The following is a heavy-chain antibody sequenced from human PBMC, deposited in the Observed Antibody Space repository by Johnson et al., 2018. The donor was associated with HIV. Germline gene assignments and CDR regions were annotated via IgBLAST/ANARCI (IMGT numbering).Heavy chain of an antibody. CDR3: ARDGPPYYGGNSGGAFDI. D-gene: IGHD4-23*01. Sequence: QVHLVESGGGLVQPGGSLKLSCAASGFTFSGSAMDWVRQASGKGLAWVAVISYDGSNKYSADSVKGRFPISRDNSQNTLYLQMNSLRAEDTAVYYCARDGPPYYGGNSGGAFDIWGQGTMVTVSS. CDR2: ISYDGSNK. CDR1: GFTFSGSA. V-gene: IGHV3-30*04. J-gene: IGHJ3*02.